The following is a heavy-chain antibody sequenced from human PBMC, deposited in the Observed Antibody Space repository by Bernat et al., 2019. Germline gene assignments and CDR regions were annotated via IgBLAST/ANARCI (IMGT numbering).Heavy chain of an antibody. CDR2: TSDDGSSK. Sequence: QVQLVESGGGVVQPGKSLRLSCAASGFTFDRYALHWVRQAPGKGLEWVAVTSDDGSSKYYADSVKGRFTISRDNARNTLALQMSSLRVEDTAVYYCARDRDSSPDYWGQGTLVTVSS. CDR3: ARDRDSSPDY. D-gene: IGHD6-13*01. V-gene: IGHV3-30-3*01. CDR1: GFTFDRYA. J-gene: IGHJ4*02.